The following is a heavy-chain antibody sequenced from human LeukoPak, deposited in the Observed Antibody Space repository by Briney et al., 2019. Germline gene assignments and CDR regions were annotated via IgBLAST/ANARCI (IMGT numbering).Heavy chain of an antibody. Sequence: PSETLSLTCTVSGVSISSSGYYWGWIRQPPGKGLEWIGSIYYSGNTYYSPSLESRVTVSLDTSKNQFSLKLRSVTAADTAAYYCATAPCGGCSFDYWGQGTLVTVSS. CDR2: IYYSGNT. CDR3: ATAPCGGCSFDY. CDR1: GVSISSSGYY. D-gene: IGHD2-15*01. J-gene: IGHJ4*02. V-gene: IGHV4-39*01.